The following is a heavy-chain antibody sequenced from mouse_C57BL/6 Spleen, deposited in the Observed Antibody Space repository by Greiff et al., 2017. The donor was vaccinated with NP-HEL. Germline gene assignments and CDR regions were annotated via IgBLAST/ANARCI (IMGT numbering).Heavy chain of an antibody. CDR1: GYTFTSYW. CDR3: ARGGSSYAMDY. V-gene: IGHV1-52*01. J-gene: IGHJ4*01. Sequence: QVQLQQSGAELVRPGSSVKLSCKASGYTFTSYWMHWVKQRPIQGLEWIGNIDPSDIETHYNQKFKDKATLTVDKSSSTAYMQLSSLTSEDSAVYYCARGGSSYAMDYWGQGTSVTVSS. CDR2: IDPSDIET.